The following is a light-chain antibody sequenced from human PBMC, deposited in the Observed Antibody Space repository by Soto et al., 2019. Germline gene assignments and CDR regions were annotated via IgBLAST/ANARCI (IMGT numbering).Light chain of an antibody. J-gene: IGKJ5*01. V-gene: IGKV3-15*01. CDR3: QQRSNWPPIT. CDR2: GAS. CDR1: QSVSSN. Sequence: EIVMTQSPATLSVSPGERATLSCRASQSVSSNLAWYQQRPGQAPRLLIYGASNRATGIPARFSGSGSGTEFTLTISSLQSEDFAVYYCQQRSNWPPITFGQGTRLEIK.